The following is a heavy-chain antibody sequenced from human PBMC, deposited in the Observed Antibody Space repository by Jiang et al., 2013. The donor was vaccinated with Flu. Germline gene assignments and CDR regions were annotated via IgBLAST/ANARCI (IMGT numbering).Heavy chain of an antibody. D-gene: IGHD5-24*01. CDR2: ISYDGSDK. CDR1: GFTFSNYA. V-gene: IGHV3-30*04. Sequence: QLLESGGGVVQPGRSLRLSCTASGFTFSNYAMNWVRQAPGKGLEWVAVISYDGSDKDYADSVKGRFTISRDNSKNTLSLQMNSLRAEDTAVYYCARGAATRFFDLWGRGTLVTVSS. CDR3: ARGAATRFFDL. J-gene: IGHJ2*01.